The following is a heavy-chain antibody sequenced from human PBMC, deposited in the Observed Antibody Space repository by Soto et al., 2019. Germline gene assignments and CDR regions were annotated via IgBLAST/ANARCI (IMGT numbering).Heavy chain of an antibody. Sequence: GASVKVSCKASGYTFNNYFMHWVRQAPGLGLEWVGMVNPTYDSTAYTPKFLGRITMTGDTSTHTVYLEVSGLRSEDTAVYYCARGSGERWLRLPLDYWGQGTLVTVSS. CDR3: ARGSGERWLRLPLDY. CDR2: VNPTYDST. J-gene: IGHJ4*02. D-gene: IGHD5-12*01. V-gene: IGHV1-46*02. CDR1: GYTFNNYF.